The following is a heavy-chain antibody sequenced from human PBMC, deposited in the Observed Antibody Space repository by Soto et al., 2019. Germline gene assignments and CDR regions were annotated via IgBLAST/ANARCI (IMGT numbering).Heavy chain of an antibody. J-gene: IGHJ6*02. D-gene: IGHD6-19*01. CDR1: GFTFSSYA. CDR3: ARVKGGVAVAGYYYYYGMDV. V-gene: IGHV3-30-3*01. CDR2: ISYDGSNK. Sequence: QVQLVESGGGVVQPGWSLRLSCAASGFTFSSYAMHWVRQAPGKGLEWVAVISYDGSNKYYADSVKGRFIISRDNSKNTLYLQMNSLRAEDTAVYYCARVKGGVAVAGYYYYYGMDVWGQGTTVTVSS.